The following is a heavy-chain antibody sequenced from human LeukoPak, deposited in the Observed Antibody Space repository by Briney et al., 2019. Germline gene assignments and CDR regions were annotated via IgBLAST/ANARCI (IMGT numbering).Heavy chain of an antibody. CDR1: GYTFTAYY. CDR3: ARQGSNSSGWYPVDD. V-gene: IGHV1-2*02. Sequence: ASVKVSCKTSGYTFTAYYIHWLRQAPGQGLEWMGWMNPNSGGTKYAQTFKGRVTLTRDTSISTAYLELSSLTSDDTAVYFCARQGSNSSGWYPVDDWGQGTLVTVSS. CDR2: MNPNSGGT. J-gene: IGHJ4*02. D-gene: IGHD6-19*01.